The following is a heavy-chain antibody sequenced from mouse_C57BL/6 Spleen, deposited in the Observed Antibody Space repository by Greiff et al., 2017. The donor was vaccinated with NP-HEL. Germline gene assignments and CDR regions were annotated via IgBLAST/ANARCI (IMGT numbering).Heavy chain of an antibody. V-gene: IGHV5-4*01. Sequence: EVKLMESGGGLVKPGGSLKLSCAASGFTFSSYAMSWVRQTPEKRLEWVATISDGGSYTYYPDNVKGRFTISRDNAKNNLYLQMSHLKSEDTAMYYCARETDSYWGQGTTLTVSS. CDR1: GFTFSSYA. CDR2: ISDGGSYT. CDR3: ARETDSY. D-gene: IGHD2-13*01. J-gene: IGHJ2*01.